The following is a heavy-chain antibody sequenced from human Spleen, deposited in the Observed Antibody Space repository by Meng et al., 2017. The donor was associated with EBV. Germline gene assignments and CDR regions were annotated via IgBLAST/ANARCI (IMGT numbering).Heavy chain of an antibody. Sequence: QVRLQESGPGLGKPSGTLSLTCAVSGGSISSSNWWSWVRQTPGKGLEWIGEIYHSGSTSYNPSLESRVTISVDKSKNQIFLKLRSVTAADTAVYYCAQRERWGLDPWGQGTLVTVSS. CDR2: IYHSGST. V-gene: IGHV4-4*02. J-gene: IGHJ5*02. CDR1: GGSISSSNW. CDR3: AQRERWGLDP. D-gene: IGHD3-16*01.